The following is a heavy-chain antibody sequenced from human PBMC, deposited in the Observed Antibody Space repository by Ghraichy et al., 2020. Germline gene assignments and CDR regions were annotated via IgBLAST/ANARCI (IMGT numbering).Heavy chain of an antibody. D-gene: IGHD2-2*01. J-gene: IGHJ5*02. CDR1: GGSFSGYY. Sequence: SETLSLTCAVYGGSFSGYYWSWIRQPPGKGLEWIGEINHSGSTNYNPSLKSRVTISVDTSKNQFSLKLSSVTAADTAVYYCARGHRPRIVVPAAIYWFDPWGQGTLVTVSS. CDR3: ARGHRPRIVVPAAIYWFDP. V-gene: IGHV4-34*01. CDR2: INHSGST.